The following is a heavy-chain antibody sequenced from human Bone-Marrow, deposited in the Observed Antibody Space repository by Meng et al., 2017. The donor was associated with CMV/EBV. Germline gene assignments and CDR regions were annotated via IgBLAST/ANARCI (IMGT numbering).Heavy chain of an antibody. CDR3: AREGYWSSTSCSFDY. V-gene: IGHV1-18*01. Sequence: ASVKVSCKASGYTFTSYGISWVRQAPGQGLEWMGWISAYNGNTNYAQKLQGRVTMTTDTSTSTAYMELRSLRFDDTAVYYCAREGYWSSTSCSFDYWGQGTLVTVSS. CDR2: ISAYNGNT. D-gene: IGHD2-2*01. J-gene: IGHJ4*02. CDR1: GYTFTSYG.